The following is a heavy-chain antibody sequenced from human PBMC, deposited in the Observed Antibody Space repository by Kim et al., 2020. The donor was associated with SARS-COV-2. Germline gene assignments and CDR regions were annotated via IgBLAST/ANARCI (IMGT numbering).Heavy chain of an antibody. J-gene: IGHJ4*02. D-gene: IGHD3-22*01. CDR2: IYYSGST. Sequence: SETLSLTCTVSGGSISSYYWSWIRQPPGKGLEWIGYIYYSGSTNYNPSLKSRVTISVDTSKNQFSLKLSSVTAADTGVYYCARDMSYYYDSSGWTYFDYWGQGTLVTVSS. V-gene: IGHV4-59*01. CDR1: GGSISSYY. CDR3: ARDMSYYYDSSGWTYFDY.